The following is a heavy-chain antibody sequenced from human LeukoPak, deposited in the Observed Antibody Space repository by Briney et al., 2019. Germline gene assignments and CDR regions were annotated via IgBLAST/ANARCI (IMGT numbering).Heavy chain of an antibody. D-gene: IGHD3-3*01. Sequence: SETLSLTCAVYGGSFSGYYWSWIRHPPGKGLEWIGEINHSGSTNYNPSLKSRVTISVDTSKNQFSLKLSSVTAADTAVYYCARGRALRFLEWFTSDYWGQGTLVTVSS. CDR3: ARGRALRFLEWFTSDY. J-gene: IGHJ4*02. CDR1: GGSFSGYY. V-gene: IGHV4-34*01. CDR2: INHSGST.